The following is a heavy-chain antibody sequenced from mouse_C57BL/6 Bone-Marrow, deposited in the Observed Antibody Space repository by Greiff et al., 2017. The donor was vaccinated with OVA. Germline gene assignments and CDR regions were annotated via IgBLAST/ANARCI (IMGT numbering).Heavy chain of an antibody. J-gene: IGHJ2*01. V-gene: IGHV1-81*01. CDR3: ARYDSSGYLDY. D-gene: IGHD3-2*02. CDR2: IYPRSGNT. CDR1: GYTFTSYG. Sequence: VQLQQSGAELARPGASVKLSCKASGYTFTSYGISWVKQSTGQGLEWIGEIYPRSGNTYYNEKFKGKATLTADKSSSTAYMELRSLTSEDSAVYFCARYDSSGYLDYWGQGTTLTVSS.